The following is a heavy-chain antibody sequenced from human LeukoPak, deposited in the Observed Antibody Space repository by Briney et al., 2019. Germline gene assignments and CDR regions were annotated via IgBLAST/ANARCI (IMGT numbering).Heavy chain of an antibody. CDR3: AGVGYSSSFPGLGDYYYYYGMDV. J-gene: IGHJ6*04. D-gene: IGHD6-19*01. V-gene: IGHV1-69*13. CDR2: IIPIFGTA. CDR1: GGTFSSYA. Sequence: SVKVSCKASGGTFSSYAISWVRQAPGQGLERMGGIIPIFGTANYAQKFQGRVTITADESTSTAYMELSSLRSEDTAVYYCAGVGYSSSFPGLGDYYYYYGMDVWGKGTTVTVSS.